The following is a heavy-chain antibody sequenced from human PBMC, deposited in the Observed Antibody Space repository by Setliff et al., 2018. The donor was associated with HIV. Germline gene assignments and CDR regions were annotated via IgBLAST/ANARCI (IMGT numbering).Heavy chain of an antibody. CDR3: ARGTFFGVVIGNYYMDV. CDR2: IFSNDEK. D-gene: IGHD3-3*01. J-gene: IGHJ6*03. CDR1: GFSLSNARMG. V-gene: IGHV2-26*01. Sequence: SGPTLVNPTETLTLACTVSGFSLSNARMGVSWIRQPPGKALEWLAHIFSNDEKSYSTSLKSRLTISKDTSKSQVVLTMTNMDPVDTATYYCARGTFFGVVIGNYYMDVWGKGTTVTVSS.